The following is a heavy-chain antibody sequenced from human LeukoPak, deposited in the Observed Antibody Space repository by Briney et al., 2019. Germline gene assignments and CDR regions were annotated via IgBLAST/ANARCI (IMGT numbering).Heavy chain of an antibody. J-gene: IGHJ4*02. CDR1: GGSISSGGYY. CDR3: ARAREFYGLTYYFDY. Sequence: SETLSLTCTVSGGSISSGGYYWRWIRQHPGKGLEWIGYIYYSGSTYYNPSLKSRVTISVDTSKNQFSLKLSSVTAADTAVYYCARAREFYGLTYYFDYWGQGTLVTVSS. V-gene: IGHV4-31*03. CDR2: IYYSGST. D-gene: IGHD3-10*01.